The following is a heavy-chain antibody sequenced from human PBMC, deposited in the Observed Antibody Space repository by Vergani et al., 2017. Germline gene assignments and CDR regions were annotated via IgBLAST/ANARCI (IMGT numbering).Heavy chain of an antibody. CDR1: GGSISSSSYY. V-gene: IGHV4-39*01. Sequence: QLQLQESCPGLVKPSETLSLTCTVSGGSISSSSYYWGWIRQPPGKGLEWIGSIYYSGSTYYNPSLKSRVTISVDTSKNQFSRKLSSATAADTAVYYCARHLAYCGGDCYPYYYGMDVWGQGP. CDR3: ARHLAYCGGDCYPYYYGMDV. J-gene: IGHJ6*02. D-gene: IGHD2-21*02. CDR2: IYYSGST.